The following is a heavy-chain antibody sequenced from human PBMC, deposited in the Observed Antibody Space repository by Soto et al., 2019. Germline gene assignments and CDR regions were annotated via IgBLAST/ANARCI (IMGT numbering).Heavy chain of an antibody. D-gene: IGHD4-4*01. CDR3: ASAPTDYSHDY. CDR2: VYYSGST. CDR1: GGSIITTTYY. V-gene: IGHV4-39*01. Sequence: QLQLQESGPGLVKPSETLSLTCTVSGGSIITTTYYWGWLRQPPGKGLEWIGSVYYSGSTYYNPSLRSRVTISVDTSMNQFSLMLSSVTAADTAVYFCASAPTDYSHDYWGLGNLVTVSS. J-gene: IGHJ4*02.